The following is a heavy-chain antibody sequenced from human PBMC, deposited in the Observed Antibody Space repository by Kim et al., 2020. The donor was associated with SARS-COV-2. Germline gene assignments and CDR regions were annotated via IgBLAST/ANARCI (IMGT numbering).Heavy chain of an antibody. J-gene: IGHJ6*02. CDR1: GLTFSSYE. D-gene: IGHD6-6*01. CDR3: ARPIAARQLDPYYYYGMDV. V-gene: IGHV3-48*03. Sequence: GGSLRLSCAASGLTFSSYEMNWVRQAPGKGLEWVSYISSSGSTIYYADSVKGRFTISRDNAKNSLYLQMNSLRAEDTAVYYCARPIAARQLDPYYYYGMDVWGQGTTVTVSS. CDR2: ISSSGSTI.